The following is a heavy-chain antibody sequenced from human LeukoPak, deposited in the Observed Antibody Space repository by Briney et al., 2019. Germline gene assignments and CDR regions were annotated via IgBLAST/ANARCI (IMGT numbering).Heavy chain of an antibody. Sequence: SETLSLTCAVSGGSISSGGYSWSWIRQPPGKGLEWIGEINHSGSTNYNPSLKSRVTISVDTSKNQFSLKLSSVTAADTAVYYCAKTSGYSSGWYSRRYYHYYGMDVWGQGTTVTVSS. V-gene: IGHV4-34*01. CDR2: INHSGST. D-gene: IGHD6-19*01. J-gene: IGHJ6*02. CDR1: GGSISSGGYS. CDR3: AKTSGYSSGWYSRRYYHYYGMDV.